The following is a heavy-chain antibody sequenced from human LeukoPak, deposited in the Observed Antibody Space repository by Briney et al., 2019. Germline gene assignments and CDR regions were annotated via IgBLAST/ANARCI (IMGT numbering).Heavy chain of an antibody. V-gene: IGHV1-2*02. J-gene: IGHJ4*02. D-gene: IGHD5-18*01. Sequence: NTGRSLRPSCAASGFTFSSYGMHWVRQAPGKGLEWMGWINPNSGGTNYAQKFQGRVTITRDTSISTAYMELSRLRSDDTAVYYCARGGPALTWILNYWGQGTLVTVSS. CDR3: ARGGPALTWILNY. CDR2: INPNSGGT. CDR1: GFTFSSYG.